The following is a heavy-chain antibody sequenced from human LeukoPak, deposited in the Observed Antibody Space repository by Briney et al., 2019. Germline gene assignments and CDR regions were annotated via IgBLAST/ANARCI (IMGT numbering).Heavy chain of an antibody. D-gene: IGHD5-18*01. CDR1: VYTFSSYT. CDR2: ISTDNGNT. Sequence: ASVKVSCKASVYTFSSYTTTWVRQAPGQGLECMGCISTDNGNTDYAQNLQGRVTMTTDTSTSTAYMELRSLNSDDTAVYYCARGYSYGYGPLDYWGQGTLVTVSS. CDR3: ARGYSYGYGPLDY. J-gene: IGHJ4*02. V-gene: IGHV1-18*01.